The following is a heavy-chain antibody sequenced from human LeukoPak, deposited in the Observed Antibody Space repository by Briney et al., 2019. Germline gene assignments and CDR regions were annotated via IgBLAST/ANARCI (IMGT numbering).Heavy chain of an antibody. D-gene: IGHD5-12*01. CDR3: ARDRAGGDDVFDY. CDR1: GFTVSNNY. CDR2: IYSGGNT. V-gene: IGHV3-53*01. J-gene: IGHJ4*02. Sequence: PGGSLRLSCAVSGFTVSNNYMSWVRQAPGKGLEWVSVIYSGGNTYYADSVRGRFTISRDNSKNTLYLQMNSLRVEGTAVYYCARDRAGGDDVFDYWGQGTLVTVSS.